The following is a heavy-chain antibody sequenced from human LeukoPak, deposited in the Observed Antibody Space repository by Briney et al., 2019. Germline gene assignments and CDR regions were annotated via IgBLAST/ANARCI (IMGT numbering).Heavy chain of an antibody. CDR2: IYYSGST. D-gene: IGHD3-22*01. V-gene: IGHV4-59*08. Sequence: SETLSLTCTFSGGFISSYYWSWIRQPPGKGLEWIGYIYYSGSTNYNPSLKSRVTISVDTSKNQFSLKLSSVTAADTDVYYCARHTGLSSGYYYYFDYWGQGTLVTVSS. CDR3: ARHTGLSSGYYYYFDY. J-gene: IGHJ4*02. CDR1: GGFISSYY.